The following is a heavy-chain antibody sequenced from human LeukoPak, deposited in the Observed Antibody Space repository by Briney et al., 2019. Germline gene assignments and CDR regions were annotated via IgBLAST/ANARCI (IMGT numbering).Heavy chain of an antibody. CDR2: IKQDGSEK. V-gene: IGHV3-7*01. CDR1: GFTFSSCW. D-gene: IGHD2-21*02. Sequence: GGSLRLSCAASGFTFSSCWMSWVRQAPGKGLEWVANIKQDGSEKYYVDSVKGRFTTSRDNAKNSLYLQMNSLRAEDTAVYYCARVPGYCGGDCYFDYWGQGTLVTVSS. J-gene: IGHJ4*02. CDR3: ARVPGYCGGDCYFDY.